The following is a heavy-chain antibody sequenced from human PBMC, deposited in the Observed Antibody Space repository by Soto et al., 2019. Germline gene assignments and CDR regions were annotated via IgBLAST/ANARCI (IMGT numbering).Heavy chain of an antibody. Sequence: EVQLFASGGGLVQPGGPLRLSCAASGFTFSSFALNWVRQAPGKGLEWVSIISGSADTAFYADSVKGRFTISRDNSKNMLYLQINSRSAEDTAVYYCEKTRGAMIYAISVYVMDVWGQGTTVTVSS. CDR3: EKTRGAMIYAISVYVMDV. CDR1: GFTFSSFA. J-gene: IGHJ6*01. V-gene: IGHV3-23*01. D-gene: IGHD2-8*01. CDR2: ISGSADTA.